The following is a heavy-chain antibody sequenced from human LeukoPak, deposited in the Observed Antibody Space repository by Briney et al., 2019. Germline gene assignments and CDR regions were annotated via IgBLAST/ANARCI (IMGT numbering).Heavy chain of an antibody. Sequence: GGSLRLSCAASGFTFSGYSMNWVRQAPGKGLEWVSSIGSSGNFIYYIDSVKGRFTISRDNAKNSLYLQMNSLTAEDTAVYYCARGWGEKGRCRGGTCNNPEFDYWGQGVLVTVSS. CDR2: IGSSGNFI. V-gene: IGHV3-21*01. CDR3: ARGWGEKGRCRGGTCNNPEFDY. J-gene: IGHJ4*02. CDR1: GFTFSGYS. D-gene: IGHD2-15*01.